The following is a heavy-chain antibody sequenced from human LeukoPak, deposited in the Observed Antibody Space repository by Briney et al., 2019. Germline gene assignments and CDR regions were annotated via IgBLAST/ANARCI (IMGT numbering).Heavy chain of an antibody. D-gene: IGHD3-10*01. Sequence: PGGSLRLSCAASGFTFSSYAMSWVRQAPGKGLEWMGIIHPSDSYIRYSPSFQGQVTISADKSISTAYLQWSSLKASDTAMYYCARHSLAGGSGSYYGMDVWGQGTTVTVSS. CDR2: IHPSDSYI. V-gene: IGHV5-51*01. CDR3: ARHSLAGGSGSYYGMDV. J-gene: IGHJ6*02. CDR1: GFTFSSYA.